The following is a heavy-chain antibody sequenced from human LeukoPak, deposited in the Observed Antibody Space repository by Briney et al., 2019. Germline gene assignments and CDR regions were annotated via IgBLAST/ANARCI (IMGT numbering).Heavy chain of an antibody. D-gene: IGHD7-27*01. Sequence: PGGSLRPSCAASGFTLSSYEMNWVRQAPGKGLEWVSYISRSGSAMYYADSVKGRFTISRDNAKNSLYLQMNSLRAEDTAVYYCAREISALGNYFDSWGQGTLVTVSS. CDR1: GFTLSSYE. CDR2: ISRSGSAM. CDR3: AREISALGNYFDS. V-gene: IGHV3-48*03. J-gene: IGHJ4*02.